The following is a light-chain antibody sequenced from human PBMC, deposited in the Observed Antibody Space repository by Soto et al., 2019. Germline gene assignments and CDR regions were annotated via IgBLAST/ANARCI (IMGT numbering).Light chain of an antibody. Sequence: EIVLTQSPGTLSLSPGERATLSCRASQSVRSSYLAWYQQKPGQAPRLLIYCASSRATGIPGRFSGSGSGTDFTLTISRLEPEDFAVYYCQQYGSSSWTFGQGTKVDI. J-gene: IGKJ1*01. CDR2: CAS. V-gene: IGKV3-20*01. CDR1: QSVRSSY. CDR3: QQYGSSSWT.